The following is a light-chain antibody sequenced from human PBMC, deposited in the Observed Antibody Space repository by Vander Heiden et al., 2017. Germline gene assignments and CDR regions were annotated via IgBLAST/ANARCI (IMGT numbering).Light chain of an antibody. CDR2: EAS. J-gene: IGKJ5*01. V-gene: IGKV1-33*01. Sequence: DIQLTQSPSSLSASVGVRVTITCQASQDIGNYLNWYQQKPGKAPNLLIYEASNLETGVPSRFSGSGSGTDFTFTISSLQPEDSAAYYCQQYDNLPLTFGPGTRLEIK. CDR1: QDIGNY. CDR3: QQYDNLPLT.